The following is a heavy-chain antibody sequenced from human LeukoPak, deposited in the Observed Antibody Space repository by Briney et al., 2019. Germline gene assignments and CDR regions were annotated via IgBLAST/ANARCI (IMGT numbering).Heavy chain of an antibody. CDR1: GFTFSSYW. Sequence: GGSLRLSCAASGFTFSSYWMHWVRQTPGKGLMWVSRIKSDGSTIYADSVKGRFTISRDNSKNTLYLQMNSLRAEDTAVYYCAKDLSRLTIAAAGTSYYFDYWGQGTLVTVSS. V-gene: IGHV3-74*01. D-gene: IGHD6-13*01. J-gene: IGHJ4*02. CDR3: AKDLSRLTIAAAGTSYYFDY. CDR2: IKSDGST.